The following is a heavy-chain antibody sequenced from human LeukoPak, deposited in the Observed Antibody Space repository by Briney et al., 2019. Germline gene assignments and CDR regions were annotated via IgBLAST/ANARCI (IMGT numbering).Heavy chain of an antibody. V-gene: IGHV1-46*03. J-gene: IGHJ4*02. CDR3: ARASDSSGYYAPQHYFDY. D-gene: IGHD3-22*01. CDR2: INPSGGST. CDR1: GYTFTRFY. Sequence: ASVKVSCKASGYTFTRFYMHWVRQAPGQGLEWMGIINPSGGSTSYTQTFQGRATMTRDTSTTTVYMELSSLRSEDTAVYYCARASDSSGYYAPQHYFDYWGQGTPVTVSS.